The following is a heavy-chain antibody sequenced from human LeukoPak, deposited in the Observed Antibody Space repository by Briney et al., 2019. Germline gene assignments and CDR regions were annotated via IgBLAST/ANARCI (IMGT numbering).Heavy chain of an antibody. V-gene: IGHV5-51*01. CDR2: IYPGDSDT. Sequence: GASLQISCKGSGYNFTSYWIGGGRQLPGKGVEWMGIIYPGDSDTKYSPSLQGQVTISPYKSIRTAYLQWSSLKASDTAMYYCARLIAVADYYFDYWGQGTLVTVSS. CDR3: ARLIAVADYYFDY. CDR1: GYNFTSYW. D-gene: IGHD6-19*01. J-gene: IGHJ4*02.